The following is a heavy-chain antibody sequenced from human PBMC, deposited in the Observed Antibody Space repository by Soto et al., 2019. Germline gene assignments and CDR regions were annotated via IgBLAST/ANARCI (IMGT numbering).Heavy chain of an antibody. CDR2: IYYSGST. CDR3: ARWSTYGDFFDY. Sequence: SSETLSLPCTVSGCSISSYYWSWVRQPPGKGLEWIGYIYYSGSTNYNPSLKSRVTISVDTSKNQFSLKLSSVTATDTAVYYCARWSTYGDFFDYWGQGTLVTVSS. V-gene: IGHV4-59*08. D-gene: IGHD4-17*01. CDR1: GCSISSYY. J-gene: IGHJ4*02.